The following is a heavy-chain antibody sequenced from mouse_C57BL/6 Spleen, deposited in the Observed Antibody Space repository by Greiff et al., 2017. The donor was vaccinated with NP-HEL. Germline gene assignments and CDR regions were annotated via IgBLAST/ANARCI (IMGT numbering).Heavy chain of an antibody. D-gene: IGHD1-1*01. J-gene: IGHJ2*01. V-gene: IGHV1-80*01. Sequence: VQLQQSGAELVKPGASVKISCKASGYAFSSYWMNWVKQRPGKGLEWIGQIYPGDGDTNYNGKFKGKATLTADKSSSTAYMQLSSLTSEDSAVYFCARGTYDYGSSWGCDYWGQGTTLTVSS. CDR1: GYAFSSYW. CDR3: ARGTYDYGSSWGCDY. CDR2: IYPGDGDT.